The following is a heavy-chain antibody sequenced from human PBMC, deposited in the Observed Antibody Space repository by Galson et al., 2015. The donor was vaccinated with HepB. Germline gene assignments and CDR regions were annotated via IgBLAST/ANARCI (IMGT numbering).Heavy chain of an antibody. D-gene: IGHD2-8*01. CDR3: ARAGTDCNNGVCSRIDP. J-gene: IGHJ5*02. CDR1: GFIFTNYA. CDR2: MSHDGTKK. Sequence: SVRLSCAASGFIFTNYAIHWVRQAPGKGLEWLAVMSHDGTKKYYADTVKGRFTISRDTSKNTLFWQMNSLRTEDTAVYYCARAGTDCNNGVCSRIDPWGRGTLVTVSS. V-gene: IGHV3-30-3*01.